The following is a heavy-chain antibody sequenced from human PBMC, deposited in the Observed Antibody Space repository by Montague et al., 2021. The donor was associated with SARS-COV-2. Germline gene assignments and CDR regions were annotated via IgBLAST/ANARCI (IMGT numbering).Heavy chain of an antibody. CDR3: ARGMGGSYLYYFDY. J-gene: IGHJ4*02. CDR2: IYYSGST. D-gene: IGHD1-26*01. Sequence: SETLPLTCTVSGGSISSYYWSWIRQPPGKGLEWIGYIYYSGSTNYNPSLKSRVTILVDMSKNQFSLKLSSVTAADTAVYYCARGMGGSYLYYFDYWGQGTLVTVSS. CDR1: GGSISSYY. V-gene: IGHV4-59*01.